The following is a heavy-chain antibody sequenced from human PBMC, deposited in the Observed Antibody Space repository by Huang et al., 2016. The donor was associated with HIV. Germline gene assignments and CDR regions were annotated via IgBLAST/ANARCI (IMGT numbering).Heavy chain of an antibody. Sequence: QLQLQESGPGLVKPSETLSLTCTVSGGSISSRSYYWGWIRQPPGKGLEWIGSIDYSGSTYYNPSLKRRVTISVDTSKNQFSRKLSSVTAADTAVYYCARRLRLGYYFDYWGQGTLVTVSS. V-gene: IGHV4-39*01. J-gene: IGHJ4*02. CDR3: ARRLRLGYYFDY. CDR2: IDYSGST. CDR1: GGSISSRSYY. D-gene: IGHD3-10*01.